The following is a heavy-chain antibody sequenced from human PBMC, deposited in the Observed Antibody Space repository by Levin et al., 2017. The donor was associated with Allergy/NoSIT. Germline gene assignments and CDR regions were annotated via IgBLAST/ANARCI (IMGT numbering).Heavy chain of an antibody. V-gene: IGHV3-7*01. J-gene: IGHJ4*02. Sequence: GGSLRLSCAASGFTFSSYWMSWVRQAPGKGLEWVANIKQDGSEKYYVDSVKGRFTISRDNAKNSLYLQMNSLRAEDTAVYYCARALRGDLTTDYFDYWGQGTLVTVSS. CDR1: GFTFSSYW. D-gene: IGHD3-22*01. CDR2: IKQDGSEK. CDR3: ARALRGDLTTDYFDY.